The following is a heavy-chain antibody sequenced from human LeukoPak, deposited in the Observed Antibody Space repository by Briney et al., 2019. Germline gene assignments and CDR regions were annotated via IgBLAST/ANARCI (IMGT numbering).Heavy chain of an antibody. CDR2: ISGSGGST. CDR3: AKGLYSSSWYEY. J-gene: IGHJ4*02. Sequence: GGSLRLSCAASGFTFSSYAMSWARQAPGKGLEWVSAISGSGGSTYYADSVKGRFTISRDNSKNTLYLQMNSLRAEDTAVYYCAKGLYSSSWYEYWGQGTLVTVSS. D-gene: IGHD6-13*01. V-gene: IGHV3-23*01. CDR1: GFTFSSYA.